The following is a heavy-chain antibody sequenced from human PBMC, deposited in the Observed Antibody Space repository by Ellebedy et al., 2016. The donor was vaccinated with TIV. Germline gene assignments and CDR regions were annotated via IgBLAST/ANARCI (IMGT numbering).Heavy chain of an antibody. CDR3: ARDILDYFDY. CDR2: INPSGGST. Sequence: ASVKVSXXASGYTFTSYYMHWVRQAPGQGLEWMGIINPSGGSTSYAQKFQGRVTMTRDTSTSTVYMELSSLRSEDTAVYYCARDILDYFDYWGQGTLVTVSS. V-gene: IGHV1-46*01. J-gene: IGHJ4*02. CDR1: GYTFTSYY.